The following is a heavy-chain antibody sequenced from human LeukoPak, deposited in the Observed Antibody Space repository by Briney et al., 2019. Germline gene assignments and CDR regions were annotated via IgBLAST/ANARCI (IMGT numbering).Heavy chain of an antibody. CDR1: GFSLSTGEMC. CDR2: IDWDDDK. Sequence: SGPALVKPTQTLTLTCTFSGFSLSTGEMCVSWIRQPPGKALEWLARIDWDDDKYYSTSLKTRLTISKDTSKNQVVLTMTNMDPVDTATYYCARTLSNSWSIDYWGQGTLVTVSS. V-gene: IGHV2-70*11. J-gene: IGHJ4*02. CDR3: ARTLSNSWSIDY. D-gene: IGHD4-11*01.